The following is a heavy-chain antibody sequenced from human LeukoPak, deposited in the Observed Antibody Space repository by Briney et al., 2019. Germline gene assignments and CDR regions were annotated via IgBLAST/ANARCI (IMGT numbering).Heavy chain of an antibody. CDR2: ISAYNGNT. Sequence: ASVKVSCKASGYTFTSYGISWVRQAPGQGLEWMGWISAYNGNTNYAQKLQGRVTMTTDTSTSTAYMELRSLRSDDTAVYYCARDDDYGSGSYYNLDYWGQGTLVTASS. CDR3: ARDDDYGSGSYYNLDY. D-gene: IGHD3-10*01. CDR1: GYTFTSYG. J-gene: IGHJ4*02. V-gene: IGHV1-18*01.